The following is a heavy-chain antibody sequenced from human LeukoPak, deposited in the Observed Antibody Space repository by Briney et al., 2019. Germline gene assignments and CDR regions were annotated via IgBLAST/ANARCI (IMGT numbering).Heavy chain of an antibody. V-gene: IGHV4-4*07. CDR3: AREGSGNNYNRYYFDY. CDR1: GGSISSYY. J-gene: IGHJ4*02. D-gene: IGHD3-10*01. CDR2: IYTSGST. Sequence: PWETLSLTCTVSGGSISSYYWSWIRQPAGKGLEWIGHIYTSGSTNYNPSLKSRVTMSLDTSKNQFSLKLSSVTAADTAVYYCAREGSGNNYNRYYFDYWGQGTLVTVSS.